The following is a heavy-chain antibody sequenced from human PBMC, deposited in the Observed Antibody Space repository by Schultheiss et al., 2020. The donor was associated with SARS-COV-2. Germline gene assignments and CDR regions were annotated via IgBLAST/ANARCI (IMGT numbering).Heavy chain of an antibody. J-gene: IGHJ4*02. V-gene: IGHV4-39*07. Sequence: SETLSLTCTVSGGSISSSSYYWGWIRQPPGKGLEWIGEINHSGSTNYNPSLKSRVTMSVDTSKNQFSLKLSSVTAADTAVYYCAREMAKISWGQGTLVTVSS. D-gene: IGHD5-12*01. CDR3: AREMAKIS. CDR1: GGSISSSSYY. CDR2: INHSGST.